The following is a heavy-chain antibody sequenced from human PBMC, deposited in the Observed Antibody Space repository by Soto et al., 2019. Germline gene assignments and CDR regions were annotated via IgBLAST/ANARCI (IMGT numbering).Heavy chain of an antibody. J-gene: IGHJ4*02. V-gene: IGHV5-51*01. Sequence: GESLKISCKGSGYSFTSYWIGWVRQMPGKGLEWMGIIYPGDSDTRYSPSFQGQVTISADKSISTAYLQWSSLKASDTAMYYCARHRDDAILNGYYESYLIAYWGQGTRVTVSS. CDR2: IYPGDSDT. CDR3: ARHRDDAILNGYYESYLIAY. D-gene: IGHD3-9*01. CDR1: GYSFTSYW.